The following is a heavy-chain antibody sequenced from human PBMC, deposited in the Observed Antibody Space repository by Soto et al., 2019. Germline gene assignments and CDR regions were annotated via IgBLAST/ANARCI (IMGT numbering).Heavy chain of an antibody. CDR1: GGSISSYY. D-gene: IGHD2-2*01. V-gene: IGHV4-59*01. CDR2: IYYSGST. CDR3: ARGAVVVPAAKSWFDP. Sequence: TSETLSLTCTVSGGSISSYYWSWIRQPPGKELKRIGYIYYSGSTNYNPSHKSRVTISVDTSKNQFSLKLSSVTAADTAVYYCARGAVVVPAAKSWFDPWGQGTLVTVSS. J-gene: IGHJ5*02.